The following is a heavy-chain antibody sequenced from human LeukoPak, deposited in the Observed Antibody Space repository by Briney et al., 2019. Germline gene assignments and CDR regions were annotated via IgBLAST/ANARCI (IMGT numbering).Heavy chain of an antibody. Sequence: GGSLRPSCTPFGFTFTSYAMNWVPQAPGKGLEWVSGIGVGGTFTYYAHSLKGRFTISRDNSRIPLYLKVDSLRPVETAVYNCAKDLVYPTYGYYFGYWGQGTLVTVSS. CDR3: AKDLVYPTYGYYFGY. D-gene: IGHD4-17*01. V-gene: IGHV3-23*01. CDR2: IGVGGTFT. CDR1: GFTFTSYA. J-gene: IGHJ4*02.